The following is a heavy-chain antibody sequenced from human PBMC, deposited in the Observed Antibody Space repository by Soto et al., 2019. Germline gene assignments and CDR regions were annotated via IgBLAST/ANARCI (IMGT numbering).Heavy chain of an antibody. V-gene: IGHV3-30-3*01. J-gene: IGHJ4*02. CDR1: GFTFSSYA. CDR2: ISYDGSNK. CDR3: ARERDYYFDY. Sequence: QVQLVESGGGVVQPGRSLRLSCAASGFTFSSYAMHWVRQAPGKGLEWVAVISYDGSNKYYADSVKGRFTISRDNSKNTLYLQMNSLRAEDTAVYYCARERDYYFDYWGQGTLVTVSS.